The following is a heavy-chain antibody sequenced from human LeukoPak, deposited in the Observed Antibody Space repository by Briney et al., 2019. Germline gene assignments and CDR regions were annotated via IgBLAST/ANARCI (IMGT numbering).Heavy chain of an antibody. V-gene: IGHV1-18*01. Sequence: ASVKVSCKASGYTFTSYGISWVRQAPGEGLGWMGWISAYSGNTNYAQKLQGRVTMTTDTSTSTAYMELRSLRSDDTAVYYCARVLNYYDSSGYYFGVSWFDPWGQGTLVTVSP. CDR2: ISAYSGNT. CDR3: ARVLNYYDSSGYYFGVSWFDP. CDR1: GYTFTSYG. J-gene: IGHJ5*02. D-gene: IGHD3-22*01.